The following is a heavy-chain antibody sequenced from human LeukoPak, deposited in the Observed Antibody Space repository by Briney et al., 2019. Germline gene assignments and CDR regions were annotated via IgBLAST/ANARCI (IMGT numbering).Heavy chain of an antibody. V-gene: IGHV1-46*01. J-gene: IGHJ5*02. Sequence: ASVRVSCKASGYTFTSYYMHWVRQAPGQGLEWMGIINPSGGSTSYAQKFQGRVTMTRDMSTSTVYMELSSLRSEDTAVYYCARDLAPASIAARQPIKPRNAPNWFDPWAQGTLVTVSS. CDR3: ARDLAPASIAARQPIKPRNAPNWFDP. CDR2: INPSGGST. CDR1: GYTFTSYY. D-gene: IGHD6-6*01.